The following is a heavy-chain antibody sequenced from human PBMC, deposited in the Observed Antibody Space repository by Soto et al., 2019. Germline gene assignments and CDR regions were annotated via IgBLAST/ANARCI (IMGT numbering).Heavy chain of an antibody. CDR1: GFTFSSYW. V-gene: IGHV3-74*01. J-gene: IGHJ4*02. D-gene: IGHD2-15*01. CDR2: INSDGSST. CDR3: VRTSLVVAAATREDY. Sequence: EVHLVESGGGLAQPGESLRLSCAASGFTFSSYWMHWVRQAPGKGLVWVSRINSDGSSTSYAGSVKGRFTISRDNAKNTLYLQMNSLRAEDTAVYYCVRTSLVVAAATREDYWGQGTLVTVSS.